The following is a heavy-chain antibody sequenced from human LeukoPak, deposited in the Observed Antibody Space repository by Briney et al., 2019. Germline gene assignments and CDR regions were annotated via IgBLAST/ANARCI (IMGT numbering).Heavy chain of an antibody. CDR2: IYYSGST. J-gene: IGHJ4*02. CDR1: GGSISSSSYY. V-gene: IGHV4-39*01. Sequence: SETLSLTCTVSGGSISSSSYYWGWIRQPPGKGLEWVGSIYYSGSTYYNPSLKSRVTISVDTSKNQFSLKLSSVTAADTAVYYCARRIRYYYGSGSYSSPYFDYWGQGTLVTVSS. D-gene: IGHD3-10*01. CDR3: ARRIRYYYGSGSYSSPYFDY.